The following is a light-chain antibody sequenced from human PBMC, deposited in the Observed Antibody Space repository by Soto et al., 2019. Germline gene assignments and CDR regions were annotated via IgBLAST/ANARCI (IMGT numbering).Light chain of an antibody. CDR2: AAS. CDR3: QMYVTVPET. Sequence: DIQMTQSPSSLSASVGDRLTITCRASQDIGKSLAWYQQRPGKVPKPLIYAASTLHSGVPSRFSGGGSGTHFTLTISNLQPEDVATYYCQMYVTVPETFGQGTKVEIK. CDR1: QDIGKS. J-gene: IGKJ1*01. V-gene: IGKV1-27*01.